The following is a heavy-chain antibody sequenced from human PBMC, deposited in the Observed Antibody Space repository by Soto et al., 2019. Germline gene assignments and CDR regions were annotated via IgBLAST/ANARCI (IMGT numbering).Heavy chain of an antibody. V-gene: IGHV4-59*01. D-gene: IGHD6-13*01. CDR3: ARGTSWQLPFDY. CDR1: RDSISSYY. Sequence: PXATLSLTFTVSRDSISSYYLSWIGQPPGKRLEWIGYISYSGSTDYNPSLKSRVTISGDTSKNQFSLKVSSVTAADTAVYYCARGTSWQLPFDYWGQRTLVTVSS. CDR2: ISYSGST. J-gene: IGHJ4*02.